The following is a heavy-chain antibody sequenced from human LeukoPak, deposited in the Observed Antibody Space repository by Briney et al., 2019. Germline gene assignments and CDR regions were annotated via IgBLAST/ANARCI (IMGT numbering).Heavy chain of an antibody. J-gene: IGHJ4*02. D-gene: IGHD1-26*01. CDR3: ARLTRGGSYDFDY. Sequence: SETLSLTCTVSGDSISSSSYYWGWIRQPPGKGLEWIGSIYYSGSTYYNPSLKSRVTISVDTSKNQFSLKLSSVTAADTAVYYCARLTRGGSYDFDYWGQGTLVTVSS. V-gene: IGHV4-39*01. CDR2: IYYSGST. CDR1: GDSISSSSYY.